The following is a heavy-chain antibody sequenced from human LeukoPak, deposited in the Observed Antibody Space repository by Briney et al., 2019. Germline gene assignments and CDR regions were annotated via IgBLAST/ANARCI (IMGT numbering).Heavy chain of an antibody. CDR2: MNPNSGNT. V-gene: IGHV1-8*01. CDR3: ARGRGRRSSGWYGYDY. D-gene: IGHD6-19*01. Sequence: ASVKVSCQASGYTFTSYDINWVRQATGQGREWMGWMNPNSGNTGHAQKFQGRVTMTRNTSISTAYMELSSLRSEDTAVYYCARGRGRRSSGWYGYDYWGQGTLVTVSS. J-gene: IGHJ4*02. CDR1: GYTFTSYD.